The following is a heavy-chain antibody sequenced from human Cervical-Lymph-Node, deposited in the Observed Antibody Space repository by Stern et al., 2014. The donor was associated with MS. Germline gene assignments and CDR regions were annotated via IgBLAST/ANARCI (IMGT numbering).Heavy chain of an antibody. Sequence: VQLVESGPGLVKPSQTLSLTCTVSGGSISSSGYYWSWIRQPADKGLEWIGRIHDSGSTYYNPSLKSRVTISMDTAQKQFSLKLPSGTAADTAVYYCATTRWDLFTWNWFDPWGQGTLVTVSS. J-gene: IGHJ5*02. D-gene: IGHD1-26*01. CDR1: GGSISSSGYY. CDR3: ATTRWDLFTWNWFDP. V-gene: IGHV4-61*02. CDR2: IHDSGST.